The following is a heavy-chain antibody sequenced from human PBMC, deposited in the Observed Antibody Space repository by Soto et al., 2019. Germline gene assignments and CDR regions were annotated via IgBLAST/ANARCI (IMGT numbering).Heavy chain of an antibody. CDR1: RGSVTNDY. V-gene: IGHV4-59*02. Sequence: SEPLSLTCSVSRGSVTNDYWSCTRQPPGKELEWIGCISKSGITNYNPSLKSRVTISVDTSKPQFSLRLSSVTAADTAVYYCARDVHSSPQIWGQRSQVSGS. J-gene: IGHJ4*02. D-gene: IGHD6-19*01. CDR3: ARDVHSSPQI. CDR2: ISKSGIT.